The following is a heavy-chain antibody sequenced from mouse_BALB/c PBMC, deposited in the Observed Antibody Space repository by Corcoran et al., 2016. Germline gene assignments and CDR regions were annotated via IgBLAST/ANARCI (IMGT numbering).Heavy chain of an antibody. V-gene: IGHV1-18*01. CDR3: VRGDWDVRKTGAWFAD. J-gene: IGHJ3*01. CDR2: INPNNGGT. Sequence: EVQLQQSGPELVKPGASVKISCKTSGYTFTEYTMHWVKQSHGKSREWIGGINPNNGGTSYNQKFKGKATLTVDKSSSTAYMELRSLTSEASAGYYCVRGDWDVRKTGAWFADRGQGTLVTVSA. D-gene: IGHD4-1*01. CDR1: GYTFTEYT.